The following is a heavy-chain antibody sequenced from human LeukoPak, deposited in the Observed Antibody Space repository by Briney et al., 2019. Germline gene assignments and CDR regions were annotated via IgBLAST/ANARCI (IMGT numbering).Heavy chain of an antibody. CDR2: INHSGST. J-gene: IGHJ6*02. D-gene: IGHD2-2*01. CDR3: ARDRMYCSSTSCRFYYYYGMDV. CDR1: GXSFSGYY. V-gene: IGHV4-34*01. Sequence: SETLSLTCAVYGXSFSGYYWSWIRQPPGKGREWIGEINHSGSTNYNPSLKSRVTISVDTSKNQFSLKLSSVTAADTAVYYCARDRMYCSSTSCRFYYYYGMDVWGQGTTVTVSS.